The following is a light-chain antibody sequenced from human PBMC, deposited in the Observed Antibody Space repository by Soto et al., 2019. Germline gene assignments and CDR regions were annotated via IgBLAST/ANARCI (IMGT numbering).Light chain of an antibody. CDR3: HQYDSWT. V-gene: IGKV3-20*01. Sequence: EIVLTQSPATLSLSPGERVTLSCRASQSVRSNLAWYQQKPGQAPRLLIYGASSRATGIPDRFSGSGSGIDFTLTIRRLEPEDLEVYYCHQYDSWTFGQGTKVDIK. CDR2: GAS. J-gene: IGKJ1*01. CDR1: QSVRSN.